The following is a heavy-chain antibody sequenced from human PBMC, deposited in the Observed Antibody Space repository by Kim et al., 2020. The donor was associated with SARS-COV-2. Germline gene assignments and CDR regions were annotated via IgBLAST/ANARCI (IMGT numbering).Heavy chain of an antibody. J-gene: IGHJ4*02. CDR2: IYSGGSST. Sequence: GGSLRLSCAASGFTFSSYAMSWVRQAPGKGLEWVSVIYSGGSSTYYADSVKGRFTISRDNSKNTLYLQMNSLRAEDTAVYYCGGYGGNLFDYWGQGTLVTVSS. V-gene: IGHV3-23*03. CDR3: GGYGGNLFDY. CDR1: GFTFSSYA. D-gene: IGHD2-21*02.